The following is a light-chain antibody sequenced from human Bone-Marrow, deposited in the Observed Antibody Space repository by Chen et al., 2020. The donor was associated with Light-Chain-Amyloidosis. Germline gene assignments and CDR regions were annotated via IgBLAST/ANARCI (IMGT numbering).Light chain of an antibody. J-gene: IGKJ4*01. CDR1: QGISNY. CDR2: AAS. V-gene: IGKV1-27*01. Sequence: IKMTQSPSSLSAFVGDRVTITCRASQGISNYLAWYQQKPGKVPKLLIYAASTLQSGVPSRFSGSGSGTDFTLTISSLQPEDVATYYCQKYNSALALTFGGGTKVEIK. CDR3: QKYNSALALT.